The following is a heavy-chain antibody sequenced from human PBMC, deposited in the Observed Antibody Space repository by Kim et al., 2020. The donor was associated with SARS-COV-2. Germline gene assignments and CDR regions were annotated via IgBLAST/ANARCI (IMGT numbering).Heavy chain of an antibody. V-gene: IGHV3-21*01. Sequence: GGSLRLSCAASGFTFSSYSMNWVRQAPGKGLEWVSSISSSSSYIYYADSVKGRFTISRDNAKNSLYLQMNSLRAEDTAVYYCARTVATTYGGSYFDYWGQGTLVTVSS. CDR2: ISSSSSYI. J-gene: IGHJ4*02. CDR1: GFTFSSYS. CDR3: ARTVATTYGGSYFDY. D-gene: IGHD4-17*01.